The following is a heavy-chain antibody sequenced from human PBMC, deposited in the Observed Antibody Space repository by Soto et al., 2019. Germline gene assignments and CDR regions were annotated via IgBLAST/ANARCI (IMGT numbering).Heavy chain of an antibody. J-gene: IGHJ6*02. CDR2: ISSSSNYI. D-gene: IGHD6-13*01. CDR1: GFTFSSYS. CDR3: ERXREDSSSWDLGYYGMDV. V-gene: IGHV3-21*01. Sequence: AGSLTLSCAASGFTFSSYSINWVRQAQGKGLGWVSSISSSSNYIYYADSVKGRFTITRDNAKNTLYLQMNSLRAEDAAVYYCERXREDSSSWDLGYYGMDVWGQGTPVTVSS.